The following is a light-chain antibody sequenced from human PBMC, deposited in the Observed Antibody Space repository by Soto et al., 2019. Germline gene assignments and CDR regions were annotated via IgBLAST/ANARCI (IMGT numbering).Light chain of an antibody. CDR2: DAS. V-gene: IGKV3D-15*01. CDR1: QSVSAY. CDR3: QQYNDWPPA. Sequence: VVSQSAAALSLSPGERATLSCRASQSVSAYLAWYQQKPDQAPRLLIYDASNRATGIPARFSGSGSGTEFTLTISSLQSEDFAVYYCQQYNDWPPAFGGGTKVDIK. J-gene: IGKJ4*01.